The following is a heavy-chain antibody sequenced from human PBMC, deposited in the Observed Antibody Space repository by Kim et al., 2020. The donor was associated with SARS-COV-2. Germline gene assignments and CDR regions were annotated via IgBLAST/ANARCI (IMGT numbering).Heavy chain of an antibody. CDR2: IYYSGST. CDR1: GGSISSYY. CDR3: ARDYDSSGYYFGIPTEGRYFDL. Sequence: SETLSLTCTVSGGSISSYYWSWIRQPPGKGLEWIGYIYYSGSTNYNPSLKSRVTISVDTSKNQFSLKLSSVTAADTAVYYCARDYDSSGYYFGIPTEGRYFDLWGRGTLVTVSS. V-gene: IGHV4-59*13. J-gene: IGHJ2*01. D-gene: IGHD3-22*01.